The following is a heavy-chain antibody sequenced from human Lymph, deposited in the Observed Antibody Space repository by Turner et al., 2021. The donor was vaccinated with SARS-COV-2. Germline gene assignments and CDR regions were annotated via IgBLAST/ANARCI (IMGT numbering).Heavy chain of an antibody. CDR1: GFPFNNDG. J-gene: IGHJ1*01. CDR2: IWYDVSNK. CDR3: ARDLPLYGTNSDEYFQH. V-gene: IGHV3-33*01. Sequence: QVQLVESGGGVVQPGRSLRLSCAASGFPFNNDGMHWVRQAPGKGLEWVAVIWYDVSNKYYADSVKGRFTISRDNSKNTLYLQMNSLRAEDTAVYYCARDLPLYGTNSDEYFQHWGQGTLVTVSS. D-gene: IGHD2-8*01.